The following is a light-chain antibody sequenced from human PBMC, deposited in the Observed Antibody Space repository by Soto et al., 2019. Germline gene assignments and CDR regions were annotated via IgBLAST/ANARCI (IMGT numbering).Light chain of an antibody. CDR3: QEYNKWPSWT. V-gene: IGKV3-15*01. Sequence: IVMTQSPATLSLSPGERATLSCRASQNIDNHLAWYQQIPGQAPRLLMYAASTRATGIPDRFSGSGSGTEFTLTISSLQSEDFAVYYCQEYNKWPSWTFGRGTKVEIK. J-gene: IGKJ1*01. CDR2: AAS. CDR1: QNIDNH.